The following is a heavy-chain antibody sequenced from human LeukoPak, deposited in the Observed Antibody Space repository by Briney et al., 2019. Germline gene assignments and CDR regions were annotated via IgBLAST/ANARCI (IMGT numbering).Heavy chain of an antibody. D-gene: IGHD6-13*01. Sequence: GGSPRLSCAASGFTFSSYEMNWVRQAPGKGLEWVSYISSSGSTIYYADSVKGRFTISRDNAKNSLYLQMNSLRAEDMAVYCCARAINSSSWFYYYYYGMDVWGQGTTVTVSS. CDR1: GFTFSSYE. CDR3: ARAINSSSWFYYYYYGMDV. V-gene: IGHV3-48*03. J-gene: IGHJ6*02. CDR2: ISSSGSTI.